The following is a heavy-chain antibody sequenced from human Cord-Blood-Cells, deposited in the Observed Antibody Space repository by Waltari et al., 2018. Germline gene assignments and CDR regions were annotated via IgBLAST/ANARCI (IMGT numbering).Heavy chain of an antibody. J-gene: IGHJ6*03. CDR3: ARGFITGDMLHDYYMDV. Sequence: QVQLVQSGAEVKKPGSSVKVSCKASGGPFSSYAISWVRQAPGQGLEWMGGIIPIFGTANYAQKFQGRVTITADESTSTAYMELSSLRSEDTAVYYCARGFITGDMLHDYYMDVWGKGTTVTVSS. V-gene: IGHV1-69*01. CDR1: GGPFSSYA. D-gene: IGHD7-27*01. CDR2: IIPIFGTA.